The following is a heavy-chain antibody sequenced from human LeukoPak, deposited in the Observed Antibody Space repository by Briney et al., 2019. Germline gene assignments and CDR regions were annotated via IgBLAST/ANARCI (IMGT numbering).Heavy chain of an antibody. J-gene: IGHJ4*02. CDR1: GFTFSDYG. D-gene: IGHD1-14*01. V-gene: IGHV3-33*01. Sequence: GGSLRLSCAASGFTFSDYGMHWVRQAPGKGLEWVAVIWYDGSNIYYADSVKGRFTISRNNAKNTLFLQMNSLRAEDTAVYYCARSYGGNRNLDYWGQGTLVTVSS. CDR3: ARSYGGNRNLDY. CDR2: IWYDGSNI.